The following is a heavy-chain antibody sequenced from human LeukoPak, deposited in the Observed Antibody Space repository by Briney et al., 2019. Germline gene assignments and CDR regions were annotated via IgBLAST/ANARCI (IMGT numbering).Heavy chain of an antibody. V-gene: IGHV4-59*01. CDR2: VYYSGST. D-gene: IGHD3-10*01. CDR3: ARGYGSGSAYYYYGLDV. J-gene: IGHJ6*02. CDR1: GGSISTYY. Sequence: SGTLSLTCSVSGGSISTYYWSWIRQPPGKGLEWIGCVYYSGSTDYNPSLKSRVTISVDTSKKQFSLKLSSVTAADTAVYYCARGYGSGSAYYYYGLDVWGQGTTVTVSS.